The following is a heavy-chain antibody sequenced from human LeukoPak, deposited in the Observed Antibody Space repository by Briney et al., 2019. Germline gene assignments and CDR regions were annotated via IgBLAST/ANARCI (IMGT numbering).Heavy chain of an antibody. D-gene: IGHD3-3*01. J-gene: IGHJ4*02. CDR1: GFTFSSYA. Sequence: GGSLRLSCAASGFTFSSYAMSWVRQAPGKGLERVSAISGSGGSTYYADSVKGRFTISRDNSKNTLYLQMNSLRAEDTAVYYCAKDQRLEWLLYRREDSDYWGQGTLVTVSS. V-gene: IGHV3-23*01. CDR3: AKDQRLEWLLYRREDSDY. CDR2: ISGSGGST.